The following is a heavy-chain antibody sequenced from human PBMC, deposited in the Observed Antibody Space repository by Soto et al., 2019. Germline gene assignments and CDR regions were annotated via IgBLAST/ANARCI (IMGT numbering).Heavy chain of an antibody. D-gene: IGHD5-12*01. J-gene: IGHJ4*02. CDR2: ISYDGSNK. CDR3: ANSSIVAPPLSHTDF. Sequence: PGGSLRLSCAASGFTFSSYAMHWVRQAPGKGLEWVVVISYDGSNKYYADSVKGRFTISRDNSKNTLYLQMNSLRAEDTAVYYCANSSIVAPPLSHTDFRCQG. V-gene: IGHV3-30-3*01. CDR1: GFTFSSYA.